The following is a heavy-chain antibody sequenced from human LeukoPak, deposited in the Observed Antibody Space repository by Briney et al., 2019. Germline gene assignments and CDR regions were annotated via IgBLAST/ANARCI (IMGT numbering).Heavy chain of an antibody. J-gene: IGHJ4*02. CDR1: GGSVNGYY. CDR2: IYYSESY. Sequence: PSETLSLTCTVSGGSVNGYYWSWIRQPPGKGLEWIGYIYYSESYNYNPSLRSRVTISVDTSDNQFSLDLSSVTAADTAIYYCARHRRAYGNDYWGQGT. V-gene: IGHV4-59*02. D-gene: IGHD5-12*01. CDR3: ARHRRAYGNDY.